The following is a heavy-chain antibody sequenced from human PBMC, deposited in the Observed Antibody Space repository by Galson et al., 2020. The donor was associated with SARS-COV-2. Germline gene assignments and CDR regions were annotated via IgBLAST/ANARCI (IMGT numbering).Heavy chain of an antibody. J-gene: IGHJ4*02. CDR1: GFTFASYA. V-gene: IGHV3-23*01. CDR2: IGAGGDST. D-gene: IGHD3-22*01. CDR3: ARDERDYYDRGGIPTYFDS. Sequence: GESLKISCAASGFTFASYAMSWVRQVPGKGLEWVSTIGAGGDSTYFADSVKGRFTISRDNSKNTLFLQLNSLRAEDTAVYYCARDERDYYDRGGIPTYFDSWGQGSLVTVSS.